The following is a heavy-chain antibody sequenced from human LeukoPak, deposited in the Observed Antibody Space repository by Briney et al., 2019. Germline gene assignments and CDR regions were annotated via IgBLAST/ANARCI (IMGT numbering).Heavy chain of an antibody. CDR1: GFTFSNAW. CDR2: IKSKTVGGIT. CDR3: TTSLAYCVGDCYPTR. V-gene: IGHV3-15*01. D-gene: IGHD2-21*02. Sequence: GGSLRLSCAASGFTFSNAWMSWVRQAPGKGLEWVGRIKSKTVGGITDYAVPVKGRFTISRDDSKNTLYLQMDSLKTEDTAVYYCTTSLAYCVGDCYPTRWGQGTLVTVSS. J-gene: IGHJ4*02.